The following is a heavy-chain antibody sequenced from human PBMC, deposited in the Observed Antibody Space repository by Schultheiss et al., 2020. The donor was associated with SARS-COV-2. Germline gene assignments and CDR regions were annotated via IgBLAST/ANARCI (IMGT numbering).Heavy chain of an antibody. J-gene: IGHJ4*02. CDR2: ISYDVSSK. D-gene: IGHD1-20*01. Sequence: GGSLRLSCAASGFTFSTYAMYWVRQSPGKGLEWVAVISYDVSSKYYADSVTGRFTISRDNSKNTVYMQMNSLRVEDTAVYYCARDRGNWYDFDYWGQGTLVTVSS. CDR3: ARDRGNWYDFDY. CDR1: GFTFSTYA. V-gene: IGHV3-30*01.